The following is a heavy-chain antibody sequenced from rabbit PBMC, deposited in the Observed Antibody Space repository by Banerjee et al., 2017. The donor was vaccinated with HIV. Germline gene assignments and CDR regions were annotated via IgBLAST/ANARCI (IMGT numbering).Heavy chain of an antibody. CDR2: IAAGSSGST. CDR3: ARSNDWGLEYFHL. D-gene: IGHD4-1*01. CDR1: GFSFSSSYW. V-gene: IGHV1S45*01. J-gene: IGHJ4*01. Sequence: QQQLEESGGGLVKPGGTLTLTCKAPGFSFSSSYWISWVRQAPGKGLEWIACIAAGSSGSTYYASWAKGRFTISKTSSTTVTLQMTSLTAADTATYFCARSNDWGLEYFHLWGPGTLVTVS.